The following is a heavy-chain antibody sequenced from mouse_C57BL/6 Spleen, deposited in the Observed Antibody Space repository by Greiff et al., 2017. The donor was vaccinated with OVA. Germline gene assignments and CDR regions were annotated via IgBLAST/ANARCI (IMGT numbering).Heavy chain of an antibody. Sequence: EVKLMESGAELVKPGASVKLSCTASGFNIKDYYMHWVKQRTEQGLEWIGRIDPEDGETKYAPKFQGKATITADTSSNTAYLQLSSLTSEDTAVYYCAFECITQRYFDVWGTGTTVTVSS. CDR3: AFECITQRYFDV. CDR1: GFNIKDYY. D-gene: IGHD1-1*01. CDR2: IDPEDGET. J-gene: IGHJ1*03. V-gene: IGHV14-2*01.